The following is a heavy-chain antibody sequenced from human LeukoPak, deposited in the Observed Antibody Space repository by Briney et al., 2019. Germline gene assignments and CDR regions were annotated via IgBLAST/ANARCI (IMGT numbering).Heavy chain of an antibody. Sequence: PGGSLRLSCEASGFIFGSFWMNWVRQAPGKGLEWVANIKQDASETYYVDSVKGRFFISRDSPKNSLYLQLNSLRAEDTAIYYCARQGSYSNGWFFDYWGQGALVTVSS. CDR1: GFIFGSFW. J-gene: IGHJ4*02. D-gene: IGHD6-19*01. CDR2: IKQDASET. V-gene: IGHV3-7*01. CDR3: ARQGSYSNGWFFDY.